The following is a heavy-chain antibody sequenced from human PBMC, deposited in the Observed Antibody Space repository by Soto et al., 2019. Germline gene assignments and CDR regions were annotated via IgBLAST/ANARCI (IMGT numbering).Heavy chain of an antibody. Sequence: QVQLQESGPGLVKPSGTLSLTCAVSGGSISSSNWWSWVRQPPGKGLEWIGEIYHSGSTNYNPSLNRRVTISVDKSKNQFSLKLSSVTAADTAVYYCARGDSGYDPLDYWGQGTLVTVSS. D-gene: IGHD5-12*01. CDR2: IYHSGST. CDR3: ARGDSGYDPLDY. V-gene: IGHV4-4*02. J-gene: IGHJ4*02. CDR1: GGSISSSNW.